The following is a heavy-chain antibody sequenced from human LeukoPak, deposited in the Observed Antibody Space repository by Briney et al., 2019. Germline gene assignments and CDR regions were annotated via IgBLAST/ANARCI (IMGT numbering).Heavy chain of an antibody. D-gene: IGHD4-23*01. CDR2: ISWNSGSI. CDR3: AKDISPRRVTVVTPGAFDI. Sequence: GGSLRLSCAASGFAVSNNYMSWVRQAPGKGLEWVSGISWNSGSIGYADSVKGRFTISRDNAKNSLYLQMNSLRAEDMALYYCAKDISPRRVTVVTPGAFDIWGQGTMVTVSS. J-gene: IGHJ3*02. CDR1: GFAVSNNY. V-gene: IGHV3-9*03.